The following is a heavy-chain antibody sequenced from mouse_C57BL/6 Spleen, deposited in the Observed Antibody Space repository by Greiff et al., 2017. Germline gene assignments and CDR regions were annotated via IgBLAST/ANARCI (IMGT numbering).Heavy chain of an antibody. CDR2: IDPENGDT. V-gene: IGHV14-4*01. CDR1: GFNIKDDY. CDR3: TTALDGSSHWYFDV. D-gene: IGHD1-1*01. J-gene: IGHJ1*03. Sequence: EVQLQQSGAELVRPGASVKLSCTASGFNIKDDYMHWVKQRPEQGLEWIGWIDPENGDTEYASKFQGKATITADTSSNTAYLQLSSLTSEDTAVYYCTTALDGSSHWYFDVWGTGTTVTVSS.